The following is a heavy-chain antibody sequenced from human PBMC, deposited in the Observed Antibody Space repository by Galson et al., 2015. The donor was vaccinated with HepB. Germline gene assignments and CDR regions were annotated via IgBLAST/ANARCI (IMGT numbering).Heavy chain of an antibody. Sequence: SLRLSCAASGFSVNSDYMSWVRQAPGKGLEWVSVIYSGGSTYYADSVKGRFTISRDNSKNTLYLQMNSLRAEDTAVYYCARAEGGFWSGYGYDDFDYWGQGTLVTVSS. CDR3: ARAEGGFWSGYGYDDFDY. CDR2: IYSGGST. V-gene: IGHV3-66*01. J-gene: IGHJ4*02. CDR1: GFSVNSDY. D-gene: IGHD3-3*01.